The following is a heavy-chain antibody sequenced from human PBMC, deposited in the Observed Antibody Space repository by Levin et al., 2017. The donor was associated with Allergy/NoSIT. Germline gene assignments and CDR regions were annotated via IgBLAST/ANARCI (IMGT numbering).Heavy chain of an antibody. CDR2: IYSGGST. J-gene: IGHJ3*02. V-gene: IGHV3-53*01. Sequence: GESLKISCAASGFTVSSHYMSWVRQAPGKGLEWVSVIYSGGSTYYADSVKGRFTISRDNSKNTLYLQMNSLRAEDTAVYYCARADTDNDAFDIWGQGTMVTVSS. D-gene: IGHD3-22*01. CDR3: ARADTDNDAFDI. CDR1: GFTVSSHY.